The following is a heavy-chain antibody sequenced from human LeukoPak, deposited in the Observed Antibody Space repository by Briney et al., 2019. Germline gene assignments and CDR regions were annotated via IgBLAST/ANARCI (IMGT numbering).Heavy chain of an antibody. Sequence: ASVKVSCKASGGTFSSYAISWVRQAPGQGLEWMGRIIPILGIANYAQKFQGRVTITADKSTSTAYMELSSLRSEDTAVYYCATLLRGYCSSTSCYLDYWGQGTLVTVSS. CDR2: IIPILGIA. CDR3: ATLLRGYCSSTSCYLDY. D-gene: IGHD2-2*03. CDR1: GGTFSSYA. V-gene: IGHV1-69*04. J-gene: IGHJ4*02.